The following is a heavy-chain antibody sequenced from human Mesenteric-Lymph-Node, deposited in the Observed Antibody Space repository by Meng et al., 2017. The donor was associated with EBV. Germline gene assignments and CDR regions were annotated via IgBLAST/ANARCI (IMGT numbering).Heavy chain of an antibody. D-gene: IGHD3-16*01. CDR1: GYTFTSYG. V-gene: IGHV1-18*01. J-gene: IGHJ4*02. CDR2: ISVDSGNT. CDR3: ARGGLSIDY. Sequence: VHRLQSGAEIGKPGASVKVSCETSGYTFTSYGINWVRQAPGQGLEWMGWISVDSGNTNYAQKVRDRVTMTTDFSTNTAYMELRSLTSDDTAVYYCARGGLSIDYWGLGTLVTVSS.